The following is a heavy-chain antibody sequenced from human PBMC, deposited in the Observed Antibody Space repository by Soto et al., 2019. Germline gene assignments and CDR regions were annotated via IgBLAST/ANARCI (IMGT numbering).Heavy chain of an antibody. V-gene: IGHV1-69*01. CDR1: GGTFSSYA. J-gene: IGHJ5*02. CDR3: ARDGCSSTSCYSSNWFDP. D-gene: IGHD2-2*02. Sequence: QVQLVQSGAEVKKPGSSVKVSCKASGGTFSSYAISWVRQAPGQGLEWMGGIIPIFGTANYAQRFQSRVTITAEESTSTAYMELSSLRSEDTVVYYCARDGCSSTSCYSSNWFDPWGQGTLVTVSS. CDR2: IIPIFGTA.